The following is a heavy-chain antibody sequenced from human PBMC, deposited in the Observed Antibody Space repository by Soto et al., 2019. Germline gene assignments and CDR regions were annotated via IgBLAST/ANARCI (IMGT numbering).Heavy chain of an antibody. J-gene: IGHJ4*02. V-gene: IGHV3-66*01. CDR1: GFTVSSND. CDR3: ATTTVTAGGDY. D-gene: IGHD4-17*01. Sequence: GGSLRLSSAASGFTVSSNDMSWVRQAPGKGLEWVSVIYSGGSTYYADSVKGRFTISRDNSKNTLYLQMNSLRAEDTAVYYCATTTVTAGGDYWGQGTLVTVSS. CDR2: IYSGGST.